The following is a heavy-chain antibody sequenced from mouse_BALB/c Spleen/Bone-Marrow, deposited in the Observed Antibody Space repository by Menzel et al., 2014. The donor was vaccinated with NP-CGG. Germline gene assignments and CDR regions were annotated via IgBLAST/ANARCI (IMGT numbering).Heavy chain of an antibody. J-gene: IGHJ2*01. CDR2: IWAGGST. CDR1: GLSLTGYG. D-gene: IGHD4-1*01. V-gene: IGHV2-9*02. CDR3: ARERDLTLDY. Sequence: QVQLKESGPGLVAPSQSLSITCTVSGLSLTGYGVHWVRQPPGKGLEWLGVIWAGGSTDYNSALMSRLSINKDNSKSQVFLKMNSLQTDDTAMYYCARERDLTLDYWGQGTTLTVSS.